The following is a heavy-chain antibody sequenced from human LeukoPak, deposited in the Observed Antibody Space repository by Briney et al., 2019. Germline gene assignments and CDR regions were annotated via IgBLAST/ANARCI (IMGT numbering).Heavy chain of an antibody. Sequence: GGSLRLSCAASGFTFSSYSMHWVRQAPGKGLEWVSFIGSSSSYIHYSDSVKGRFTISRDNAKNSVHLQMNSLRAEDTAVYYCARQPFIVVPTDSWGQGTLVTVSS. CDR1: GFTFSSYS. D-gene: IGHD3-22*01. J-gene: IGHJ4*02. CDR3: ARQPFIVVPTDS. CDR2: IGSSSSYI. V-gene: IGHV3-21*01.